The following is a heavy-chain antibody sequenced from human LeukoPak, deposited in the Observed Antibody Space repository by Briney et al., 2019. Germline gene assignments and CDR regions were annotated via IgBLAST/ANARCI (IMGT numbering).Heavy chain of an antibody. CDR1: GYTFTSYG. Sequence: ASVKVSCKASGYTFTSYGISWVRQAPGQGLEWMGWMSAYNGNTNYAQKLRGRVTMTTDTSTSTAYMELRSLRSDDTAVYYCVRGVPAALRLARWFDPWGQGTLVTVSS. CDR3: VRGVPAALRLARWFDP. V-gene: IGHV1-18*01. D-gene: IGHD2-2*02. J-gene: IGHJ5*02. CDR2: MSAYNGNT.